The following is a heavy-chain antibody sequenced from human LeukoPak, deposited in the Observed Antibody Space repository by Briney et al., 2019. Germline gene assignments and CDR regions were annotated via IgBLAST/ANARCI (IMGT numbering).Heavy chain of an antibody. CDR3: ASLDY. CDR2: IYYNGNT. J-gene: IGHJ4*02. Sequence: SETLPLTCTVSGGSFSSYYWSWIRQPPGKGLEWIGYIYYNGNTNYNPSLKRRVTMSVDTSRNRFSLKLTSVTAADTAVYYCASLDYWGQGTLVTVSS. V-gene: IGHV4-59*01. CDR1: GGSFSSYY.